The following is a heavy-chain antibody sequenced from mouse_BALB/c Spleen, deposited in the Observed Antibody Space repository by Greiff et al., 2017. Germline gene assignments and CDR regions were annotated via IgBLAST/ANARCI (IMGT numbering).Heavy chain of an antibody. D-gene: IGHD2-1*01. V-gene: IGHV1-37*01. CDR3: GRSDGNYRYYFDY. Sequence: EVQGVESGPELVKPGASVKISCKASGYSFTGYFMNWVKQSHGKSLEWIGRINPYNGDTFYNQKFKGKATLTVDKSSSTAHMELLSLTSEDSAVYYCGRSDGNYRYYFDYWGQGTTLTVSS. J-gene: IGHJ2*01. CDR2: INPYNGDT. CDR1: GYSFTGYF.